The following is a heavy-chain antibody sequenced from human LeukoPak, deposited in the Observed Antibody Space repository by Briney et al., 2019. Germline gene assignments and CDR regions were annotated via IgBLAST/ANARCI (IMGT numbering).Heavy chain of an antibody. V-gene: IGHV4-39*07. Sequence: SETLSLTCTVSGGSITNKNYYWGWLRQPPGQGREWIGSIYYSGSTYYNPSLKSRVTISVDTSKNQFSLKLSSVTAADTAVYYCARDGGITGNWFDSWDQGALVTVSS. CDR2: IYYSGST. D-gene: IGHD1-20*01. J-gene: IGHJ5*01. CDR3: ARDGGITGNWFDS. CDR1: GGSITNKNYY.